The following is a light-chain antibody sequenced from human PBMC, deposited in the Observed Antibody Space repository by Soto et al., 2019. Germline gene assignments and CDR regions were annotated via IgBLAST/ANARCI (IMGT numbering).Light chain of an antibody. Sequence: QSVLTQPPSASGAPGQRVTISCTGSYSNIGTGYDVHWYQQFPGTAPKLLIYDDDNRPSGVPDRFSGSKSGTSASLAITGLQPEDEADYYCQSYDSSLSAVIFGGGTKLTVL. CDR3: QSYDSSLSAVI. CDR2: DDD. V-gene: IGLV1-40*01. J-gene: IGLJ2*01. CDR1: YSNIGTGYD.